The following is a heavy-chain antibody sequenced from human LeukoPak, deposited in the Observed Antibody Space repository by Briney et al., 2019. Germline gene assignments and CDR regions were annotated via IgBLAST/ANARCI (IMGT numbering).Heavy chain of an antibody. CDR2: IYYSGST. Sequence: SETLSLTCTVSGGSISSSSYYWGWIRQPPGKGLEWIGSIYYSGSTYYNPSLKSRVTISVDTSKNQFSLKLSSVTAADTAVYYCARYCSSTSCQGGAFDIWGQGTMVTVSS. J-gene: IGHJ3*02. CDR1: GGSISSSSYY. CDR3: ARYCSSTSCQGGAFDI. V-gene: IGHV4-39*07. D-gene: IGHD2-2*01.